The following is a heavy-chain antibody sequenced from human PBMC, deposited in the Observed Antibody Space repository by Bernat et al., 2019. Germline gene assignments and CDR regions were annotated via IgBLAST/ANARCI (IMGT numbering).Heavy chain of an antibody. J-gene: IGHJ4*02. CDR3: ARSYDDFWSGYYDY. V-gene: IGHV2-70*15. CDR2: IDWDDDK. CDR1: GFSLSTSGMC. Sequence: QVTLRESGPALVKPTQTLTLTCTFSGFSLSTSGMCVSWIRQPPGKALEWLARIDWDDDKYYSTSLKTRLTISKDTSKNQVVLTMTNMDPVDTATYYCARSYDDFWSGYYDYWGQGTLVTVSS. D-gene: IGHD3-3*01.